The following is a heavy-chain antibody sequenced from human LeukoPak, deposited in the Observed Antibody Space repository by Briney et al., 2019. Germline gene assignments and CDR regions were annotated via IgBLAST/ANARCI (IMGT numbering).Heavy chain of an antibody. CDR2: IIPIFGTA. CDR3: ARAPRQQLVLDY. V-gene: IGHV1-69*13. Sequence: SVKVSCKASGGTFSSYAISWVRRAPGQGLEWMGGIIPIFGTANYAQKFQGRVTITADESTSTAYMELSSLRSEDTAVYYCARAPRQQLVLDYWGQGTLVTVSS. J-gene: IGHJ4*02. CDR1: GGTFSSYA. D-gene: IGHD6-13*01.